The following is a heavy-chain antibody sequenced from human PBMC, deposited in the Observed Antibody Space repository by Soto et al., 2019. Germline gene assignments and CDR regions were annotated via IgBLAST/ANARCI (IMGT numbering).Heavy chain of an antibody. V-gene: IGHV1-69*06. J-gene: IGHJ6*02. Sequence: SVKVSCKASGGTFSSYAISWVRQAPGQGLEWMGGIIPIFGTANYAQKFQGRVTITADKSTSTAYMELSSLRSEDTAVYYCWSGSYNPFRPGYYYYGMDVWGQGTTVTVSS. CDR1: GGTFSSYA. CDR3: WSGSYNPFRPGYYYYGMDV. D-gene: IGHD1-26*01. CDR2: IIPIFGTA.